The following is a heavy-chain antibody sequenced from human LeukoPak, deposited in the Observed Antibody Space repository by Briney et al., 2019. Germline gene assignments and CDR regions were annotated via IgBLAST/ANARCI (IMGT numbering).Heavy chain of an antibody. D-gene: IGHD3-22*01. Sequence: SETLSLTCAVSGGPTTSYYWSWIRQPPGKGLEWIGYIYYSGSTNYNPSLKSRVTISVDTSKNQFSLRLSSLTAADTAVYYCARDTSGYRRGSFDYWGQGTLVTVSS. CDR3: ARDTSGYRRGSFDY. J-gene: IGHJ4*02. CDR2: IYYSGST. CDR1: GGPTTSYY. V-gene: IGHV4-59*01.